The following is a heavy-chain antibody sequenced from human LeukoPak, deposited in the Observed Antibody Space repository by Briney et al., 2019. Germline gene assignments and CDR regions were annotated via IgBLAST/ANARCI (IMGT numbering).Heavy chain of an antibody. Sequence: SGGSLRLSCAASGFIFSSYWMNWVRQAPGKGLEWVANIKEDGSAKYYVDSVKGRLTISRDNAKNSLYLQMNSLRAEDTAVYYCVMDMDVWGQGTTVTVSS. CDR3: VMDMDV. V-gene: IGHV3-7*05. J-gene: IGHJ6*02. CDR2: IKEDGSAK. CDR1: GFIFSSYW.